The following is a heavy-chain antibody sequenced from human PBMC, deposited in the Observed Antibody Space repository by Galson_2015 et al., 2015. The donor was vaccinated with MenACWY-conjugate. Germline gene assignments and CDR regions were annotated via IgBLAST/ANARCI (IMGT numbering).Heavy chain of an antibody. Sequence: SLRLSCAASGFSLSRYSMNWVRQAPGKGLEWISYITSSSSTIYYADSVKGRFTISRDNAKNSLYLQMNSLRAEEPAVYYCARVGYCESVTPDDYWGRGTLVTVSS. D-gene: IGHD4-23*01. V-gene: IGHV3-48*04. CDR1: GFSLSRYS. CDR3: ARVGYCESVTPDDY. CDR2: ITSSSSTI. J-gene: IGHJ4*02.